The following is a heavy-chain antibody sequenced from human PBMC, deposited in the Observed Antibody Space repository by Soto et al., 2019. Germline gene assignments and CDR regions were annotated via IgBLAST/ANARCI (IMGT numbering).Heavy chain of an antibody. CDR3: TTGRRGSGSSSDYFQH. Sequence: GGSLRLSCAASGFTFSNAWMSWVRQAPGKGLEWVGHIKSKTDGGTTDYAAPVKGRFTISRDDSKNTLYLQMNSLKTEDTAVYYCTTGRRGSGSSSDYFQHWGQGTLVTVSS. J-gene: IGHJ1*01. CDR2: IKSKTDGGTT. D-gene: IGHD6-6*01. CDR1: GFTFSNAW. V-gene: IGHV3-15*01.